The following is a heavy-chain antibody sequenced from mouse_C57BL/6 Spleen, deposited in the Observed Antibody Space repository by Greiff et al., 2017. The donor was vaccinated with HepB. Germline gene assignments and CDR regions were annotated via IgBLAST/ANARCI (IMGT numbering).Heavy chain of an antibody. J-gene: IGHJ1*03. V-gene: IGHV1-80*01. Sequence: QVQLQQSGAELVKPGASVKISCKASGYAFSSYWMNWVKQRPGKGLEWIGQIYPGDGDTNYNGKFKGKATLTADKSSSTAYMQLSSLTSEDSAVYFCARSESYYGSMNWYFDVWGTGTTVTVSS. CDR1: GYAFSSYW. D-gene: IGHD1-1*01. CDR2: IYPGDGDT. CDR3: ARSESYYGSMNWYFDV.